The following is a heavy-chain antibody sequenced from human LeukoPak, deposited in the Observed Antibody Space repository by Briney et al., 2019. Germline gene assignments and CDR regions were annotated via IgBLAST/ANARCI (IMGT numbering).Heavy chain of an antibody. CDR3: ARRQGCSSTSCPPDS. V-gene: IGHV5-51*01. Sequence: GESLEISCRGSRYSFTTYWIGWVRQMPGKGLEWMGIIYPGDSDTRYSPSFQGQVTMSADKSINTAYLQRSSLKASDTAMYYCARRQGCSSTSCPPDSWGQGTLVTVSS. D-gene: IGHD2-2*01. CDR1: RYSFTTYW. J-gene: IGHJ4*02. CDR2: IYPGDSDT.